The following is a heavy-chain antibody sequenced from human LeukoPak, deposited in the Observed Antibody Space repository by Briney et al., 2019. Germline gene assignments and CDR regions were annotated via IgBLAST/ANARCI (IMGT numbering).Heavy chain of an antibody. CDR1: GASISSSSYS. D-gene: IGHD1-26*01. CDR3: ARLIGAVGAQGGDFDV. CDR2: IYHSGST. J-gene: IGHJ3*01. V-gene: IGHV4-39*01. Sequence: PSETLSLTCTVSGASISSSSYSWGWIRQPPGKGLEWIGSIYHSGSTHYNPSLRSRVTISIDTSTNQFSLKMSSVTAADTAVFYCARLIGAVGAQGGDFDVWGQGTMVTVSS.